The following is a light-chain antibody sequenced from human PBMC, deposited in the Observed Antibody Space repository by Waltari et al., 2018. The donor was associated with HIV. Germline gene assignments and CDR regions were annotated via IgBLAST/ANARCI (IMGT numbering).Light chain of an antibody. V-gene: IGLV1-51*01. CDR1: SSNIGSNY. CDR3: ATWDSSLSAVV. Sequence: QSVLTQPPSVSAAPGQKVTISCSGSSSNIGSNYVSWYQQLPGTAPKFLIYDNNKRPSGIPDRFSGSKSGTSATLGITGLQTGYEADYYCATWDSSLSAVVFGGGTKLTVL. CDR2: DNN. J-gene: IGLJ2*01.